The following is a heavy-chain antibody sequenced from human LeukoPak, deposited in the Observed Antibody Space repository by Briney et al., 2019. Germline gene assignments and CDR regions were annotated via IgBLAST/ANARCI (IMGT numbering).Heavy chain of an antibody. CDR1: GGTFSSYA. CDR3: ARDVAAAGQFDY. J-gene: IGHJ4*02. V-gene: IGHV1-69*05. D-gene: IGHD6-13*01. Sequence: ASVKVSCKASGGTFSSYAISWVRQAPGQGLEWMGGIIPIFGTANYAQKFHGRVTITTDESTSTAYMELSSLRSEDTAVYYCARDVAAAGQFDYWGQGTLVTVSS. CDR2: IIPIFGTA.